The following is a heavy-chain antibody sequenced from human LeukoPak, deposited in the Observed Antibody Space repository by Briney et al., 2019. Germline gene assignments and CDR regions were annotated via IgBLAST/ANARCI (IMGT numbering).Heavy chain of an antibody. CDR3: ARLSYDYVWGSYRPGDDYFDY. Sequence: SQTLSLTCTVSGGSISSGGYYWSWIRQHPGKGLEWIVYIYYSGSTYYNPSLKSRVTISVDTSKNQFSLKLSSVTAADTAVYYCARLSYDYVWGSYRPGDDYFDYWGQGTLVTVSS. J-gene: IGHJ4*02. V-gene: IGHV4-31*03. CDR1: GGSISSGGYY. D-gene: IGHD3-16*02. CDR2: IYYSGST.